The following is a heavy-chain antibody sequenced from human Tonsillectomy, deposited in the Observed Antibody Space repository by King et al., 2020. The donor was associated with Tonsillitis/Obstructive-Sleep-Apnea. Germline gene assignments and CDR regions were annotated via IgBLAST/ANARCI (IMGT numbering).Heavy chain of an antibody. V-gene: IGHV3-48*02. Sequence: EVQLVESGGGLIQPGGSLRLSCAASGFTFSSYRMNWVRQAPGKGLEWVSYISRSGSSIYYSDSVNGRFTISRDNAKNSLYLQMNSLRDEDTSVYYCARDDGSWGSGGSGYLPFDYWGQGTLVTVSS. CDR2: ISRSGSSI. J-gene: IGHJ4*02. D-gene: IGHD2-15*01. CDR1: GFTFSSYR. CDR3: ARDDGSWGSGGSGYLPFDY.